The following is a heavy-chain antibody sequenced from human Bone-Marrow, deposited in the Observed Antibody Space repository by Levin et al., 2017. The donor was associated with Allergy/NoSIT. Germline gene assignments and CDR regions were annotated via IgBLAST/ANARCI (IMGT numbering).Heavy chain of an antibody. V-gene: IGHV3-74*03. D-gene: IGHD2-2*02. CDR1: GFTFSSFW. CDR3: VRDLYGRDDH. J-gene: IGHJ4*02. CDR2: IKGDGSTT. Sequence: GGSLRLSCVASGFTFSSFWMHWVRQAPGNGLVWLSHIKGDGSTTTYADSVKGRFTISRDNAKNTLYLQMNSLSAEDTAVYYCVRDLYGRDDHWGQGTLVTVSS.